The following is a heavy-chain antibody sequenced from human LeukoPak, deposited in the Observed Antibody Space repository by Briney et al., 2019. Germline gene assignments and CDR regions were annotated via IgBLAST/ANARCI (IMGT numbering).Heavy chain of an antibody. V-gene: IGHV3-30*03. CDR1: GFTFSSYG. D-gene: IGHD6-19*01. J-gene: IGHJ4*02. Sequence: TGGSLRLSCAASGFTFSSYGMHWVRQAPGKGLEWVAVISYDGSNKYYADSVKGRFTISRDNSKNTLYLQMNSLRAEDTAVYYCWGAVAGTIKDDYWGQGTLVTVSS. CDR2: ISYDGSNK. CDR3: WGAVAGTIKDDY.